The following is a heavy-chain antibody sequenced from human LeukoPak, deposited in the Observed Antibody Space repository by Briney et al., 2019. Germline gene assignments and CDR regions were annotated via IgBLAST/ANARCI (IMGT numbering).Heavy chain of an antibody. V-gene: IGHV3-66*01. D-gene: IGHD4-17*01. CDR3: AKDRLRATLTSFDY. CDR2: IYAGDST. J-gene: IGHJ4*02. Sequence: GGSLRLSCAASGLSVRENSINWVRQAPGKGLEWVSVIYAGDSTYYADSLKGRFTISSDKSNNTVYLQMNSLRAGDTAVYYCAKDRLRATLTSFDYWGQGTLVTVSS. CDR1: GLSVRENS.